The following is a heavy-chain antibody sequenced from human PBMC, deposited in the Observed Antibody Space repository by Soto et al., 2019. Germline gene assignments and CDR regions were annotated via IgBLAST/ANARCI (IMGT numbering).Heavy chain of an antibody. CDR3: ARNLYDFWSGYSYYYYYGMDV. J-gene: IGHJ6*02. CDR2: ISAYNGNT. D-gene: IGHD3-3*01. Sequence: QVQLVQSGAEVKKPGASVKVSCKASGYTFTSYGISWVRQAPGQGLEWMGWISAYNGNTNYAQKLQGRVTMTTDTSTSTAYMELRSLRSDDMAVYYCARNLYDFWSGYSYYYYYGMDVWGQGTTVTVSS. V-gene: IGHV1-18*03. CDR1: GYTFTSYG.